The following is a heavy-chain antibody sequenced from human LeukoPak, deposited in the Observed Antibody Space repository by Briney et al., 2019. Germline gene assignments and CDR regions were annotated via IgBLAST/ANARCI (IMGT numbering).Heavy chain of an antibody. V-gene: IGHV3-23*01. Sequence: GGSLRPSCAASGFTFSSYAMSWVRQAPGKGLEWVSAISGSGGSTYYADSVKGRFTISRDNSKNTLYLQMNSLRAEDTAVYYCAKDPGYSYGYSFDYWGQGTLVTVSS. CDR1: GFTFSSYA. J-gene: IGHJ4*02. CDR2: ISGSGGST. D-gene: IGHD5-18*01. CDR3: AKDPGYSYGYSFDY.